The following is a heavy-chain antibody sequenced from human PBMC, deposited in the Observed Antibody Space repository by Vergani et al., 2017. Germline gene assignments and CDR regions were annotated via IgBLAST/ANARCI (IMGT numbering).Heavy chain of an antibody. J-gene: IGHJ1*01. CDR3: AREGDIVVVVAAYFQN. D-gene: IGHD2-15*01. CDR2: IWYDGSNK. V-gene: IGHV3-33*01. CDR1: GFTFSSYG. Sequence: QVQLVESGGGVVQPGRSLRLSCAASGFTFSSYGMHWVRQAPGKGLEWVAVIWYDGSNKYYADSVKGRFTISRDNSKNTLYLQMNGLRAEDTAVYYCAREGDIVVVVAAYFQNWGQGTLVTVSS.